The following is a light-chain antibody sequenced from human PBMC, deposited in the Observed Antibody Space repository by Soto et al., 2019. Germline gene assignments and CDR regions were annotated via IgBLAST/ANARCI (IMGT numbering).Light chain of an antibody. CDR1: QSISSY. Sequence: DIQMTQSPSSLSASVGDRVTLTCRASQSISSYLNWYQQKPGKAPKLLIYAASSLQSGVPSRFSGSGSGTDFTLTISSLQPEDFATDYCQQSYSTPFTFGPGTKVDIK. CDR3: QQSYSTPFT. J-gene: IGKJ3*01. V-gene: IGKV1-39*01. CDR2: AAS.